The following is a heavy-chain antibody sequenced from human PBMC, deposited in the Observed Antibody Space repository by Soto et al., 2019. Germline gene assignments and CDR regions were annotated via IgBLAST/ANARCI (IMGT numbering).Heavy chain of an antibody. CDR3: AKGASHAPFEK. J-gene: IGHJ4*02. V-gene: IGHV3-23*01. CDR2: ISGSGDKT. Sequence: EVHLLESGGDLVLPGGSLRLSCAASGFAFSDFAMSWVRQAPGKGPEWLSTISGSGDKTFHSDSVKGRFDISRDNSNNKMFLKMNSLRAEDTAIYYCAKGASHAPFEKWGRGTLVTVSS. CDR1: GFAFSDFA.